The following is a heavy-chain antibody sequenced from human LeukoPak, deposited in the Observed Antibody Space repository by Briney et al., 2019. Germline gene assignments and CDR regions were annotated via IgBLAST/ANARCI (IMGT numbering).Heavy chain of an antibody. CDR3: ARDTEPAVLLWFEESAPGDY. J-gene: IGHJ4*02. CDR2: ITYDGSNK. V-gene: IGHV3-30-3*01. Sequence: GGSLRLSCADSGSTFSSYAMQWVRQAPGKGLEWVGVITYDGSNKYYADSVKGRFTISRDNSKNTLYLQMNSLRAEDTAVYYCARDTEPAVLLWFEESAPGDYWGQRTLVTVSS. CDR1: GSTFSSYA. D-gene: IGHD3-10*01.